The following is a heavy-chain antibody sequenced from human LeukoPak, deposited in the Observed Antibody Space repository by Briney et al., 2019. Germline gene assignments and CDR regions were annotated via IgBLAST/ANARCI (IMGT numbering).Heavy chain of an antibody. CDR3: AKVITGTVDY. Sequence: GVSLRLSCAASGFTFRSYAMSWVRQAPGKGLEWVSAISGSGGSTYYADSVKGRFTISRDNSKNTLYLQMNSLRAEDTAVYYCAKVITGTVDYWGQGTLVTVSS. D-gene: IGHD1-7*01. J-gene: IGHJ4*02. CDR2: ISGSGGST. CDR1: GFTFRSYA. V-gene: IGHV3-23*01.